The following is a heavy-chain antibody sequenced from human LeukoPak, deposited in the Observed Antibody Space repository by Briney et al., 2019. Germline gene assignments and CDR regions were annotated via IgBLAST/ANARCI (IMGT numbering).Heavy chain of an antibody. CDR1: GYTLTNYA. CDR2: INTNTGNP. CDR3: ARVQGYCSTTSCYPHY. V-gene: IGHV7-4-1*02. J-gene: IGHJ4*02. Sequence: ASVKVSCKASGYTLTNYALNWVRQAPGQGLEWMGWINTNTGNPTCAQGFTGRFVFSLDTSVNTAYLQIRSLKAEDTAIYYCARVQGYCSTTSCYPHYWGQGTLVTVSS. D-gene: IGHD2-2*01.